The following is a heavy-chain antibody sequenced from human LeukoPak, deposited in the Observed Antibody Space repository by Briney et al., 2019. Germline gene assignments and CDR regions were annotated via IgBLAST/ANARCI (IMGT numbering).Heavy chain of an antibody. J-gene: IGHJ4*02. CDR2: ISSRSSSI. CDR1: GFTFSAYD. V-gene: IGHV3-21*01. D-gene: IGHD3-3*01. CDR3: ARDYIAYDPLDY. Sequence: PGGSLRLSCAASGFTFSAYDMNWVRQAPGKGLEWVSSISSRSSSIYYADSVKGRFTISRDNAKNSLYLQMNSLRAEDTAVYWCARDYIAYDPLDYWGQGTLVTVSS.